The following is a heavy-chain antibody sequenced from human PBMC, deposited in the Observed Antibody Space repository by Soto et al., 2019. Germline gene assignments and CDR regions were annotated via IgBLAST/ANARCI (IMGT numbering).Heavy chain of an antibody. CDR1: GGSICSGGYS. V-gene: IGHV4-30-2*01. CDR3: AGERVPYWGGECYPPTPNWFDP. Sequence: QLQLQESGSGLVKPSQTLSLTCAVSGGSICSGGYSWGWIRQPPGKGLEWIGFLYHSGSTYYNPSRKSRVTIAIDTSQNQFSLKLSSVTAADSAVYYCAGERVPYWGGECYPPTPNWFDPWCQGTLVTVSS. D-gene: IGHD2-21*01. CDR2: LYHSGST. J-gene: IGHJ5*02.